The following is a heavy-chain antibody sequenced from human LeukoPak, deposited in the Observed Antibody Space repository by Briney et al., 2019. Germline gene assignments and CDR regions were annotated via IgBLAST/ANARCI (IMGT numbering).Heavy chain of an antibody. J-gene: IGHJ4*02. CDR2: MYYSGNT. CDR1: GGSISSSNYY. Sequence: SETLSLICTVSGGSISSSNYYWGWIRQPPGKGLEWIGSMYYSGNTYYNPSLKSRVTISIDTSKNQFSLKLSSVTAADTAVYYCASDYGSGSYYKMPYPVDYWGQGTLVTVSS. D-gene: IGHD3-10*01. V-gene: IGHV4-39*07. CDR3: ASDYGSGSYYKMPYPVDY.